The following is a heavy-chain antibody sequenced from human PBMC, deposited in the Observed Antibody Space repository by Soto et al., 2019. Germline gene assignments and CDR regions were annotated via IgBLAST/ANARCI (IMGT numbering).Heavy chain of an antibody. CDR1: GFTFSSYA. Sequence: QVQLVESGGGVVQPGWSLRLSCAASGFTFSSYAMHWIRQAPGKGLEWVAIISFDGSNEYYADSVKGRFTISRDNSKNTRYLQVRSLRAEDTAVYYCAKTYYYDMSGYYQNWFDPWGQGTLVTVSS. CDR2: ISFDGSNE. D-gene: IGHD3-22*01. V-gene: IGHV3-30-3*02. J-gene: IGHJ5*02. CDR3: AKTYYYDMSGYYQNWFDP.